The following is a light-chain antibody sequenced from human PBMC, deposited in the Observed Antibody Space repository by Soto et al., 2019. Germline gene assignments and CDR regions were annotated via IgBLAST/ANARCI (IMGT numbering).Light chain of an antibody. CDR2: DAS. J-gene: IGKJ5*01. Sequence: EIVLTQSPGILYLSPGDRATLSGRCSQTISSGFLAWYQQKVGQAPRLLIYDASNRATGVPDRFSGSGSGTEFTLTITSLQPEDFATYYCQQLNSFPITFGQGTRLE. V-gene: IGKV3D-20*02. CDR3: QQLNSFPIT. CDR1: QTISSGF.